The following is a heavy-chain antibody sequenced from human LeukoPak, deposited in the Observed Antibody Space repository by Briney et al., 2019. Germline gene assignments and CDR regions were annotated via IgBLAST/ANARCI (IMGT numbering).Heavy chain of an antibody. CDR2: INHSGST. CDR1: GGSFSGYY. J-gene: IGHJ4*02. D-gene: IGHD3-10*01. CDR3: ARGLIRSTEGFDY. Sequence: SETLSLTCAVYGGSFSGYYWSWIRQPPGKGLEWIGEINHSGSTNYNPSLKSRVTISVDTYKNQFSLKLSSVTAADTAVYYCARGLIRSTEGFDYWGQGTLVTVSS. V-gene: IGHV4-34*01.